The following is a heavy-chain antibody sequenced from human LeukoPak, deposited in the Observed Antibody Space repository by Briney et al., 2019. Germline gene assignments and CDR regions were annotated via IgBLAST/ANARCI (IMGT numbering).Heavy chain of an antibody. CDR1: GYTFTVYY. V-gene: IGHV1-2*02. CDR3: ARVASSSWYDAFDI. D-gene: IGHD6-13*01. CDR2: INPNSGGT. J-gene: IGHJ3*02. Sequence: ASVTVSCTASGYTFTVYYMHWVRQAPGPGHEWMGWINPNSGGTNYAQKFQGRVTMTRDTSISTAYMELSRLRSDDTAVYYCARVASSSWYDAFDIWGQGTMVTVSS.